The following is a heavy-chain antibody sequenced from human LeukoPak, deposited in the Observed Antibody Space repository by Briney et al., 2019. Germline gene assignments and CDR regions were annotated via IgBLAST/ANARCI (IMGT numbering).Heavy chain of an antibody. J-gene: IGHJ4*02. CDR2: ISGSGGST. Sequence: PGGSLRLSCAASGFTFSSYAMSWVRQAPGKGLEWVSAISGSGGSTYYADSVKGRFTISRDNSKNTLYLQMNSLRAEDTAVYYCAKDEGGYNWNSDFDYWGQGTLVIVSS. CDR3: AKDEGGYNWNSDFDY. V-gene: IGHV3-23*01. CDR1: GFTFSSYA. D-gene: IGHD1-1*01.